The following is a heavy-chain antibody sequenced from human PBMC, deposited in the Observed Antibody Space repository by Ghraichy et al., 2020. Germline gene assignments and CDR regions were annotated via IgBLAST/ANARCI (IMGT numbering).Heavy chain of an antibody. CDR3: ASGSDPGGWELPHY. Sequence: SETLSLTCAVYGGSFSGVYWSWIRQPPGKGLEWIGEINYSGSTNYNPSLKSRVTMSVDTSRNQFSLKLSSVTAADTAVYYCASGSDPGGWELPHYWGQGTRVTVSS. CDR2: INYSGST. D-gene: IGHD1-26*01. CDR1: GGSFSGVY. J-gene: IGHJ4*02. V-gene: IGHV4-34*01.